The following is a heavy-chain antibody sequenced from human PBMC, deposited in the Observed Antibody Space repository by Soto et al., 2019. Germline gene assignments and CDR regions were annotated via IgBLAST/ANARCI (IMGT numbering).Heavy chain of an antibody. D-gene: IGHD6-13*01. CDR1: GYTFTSYA. J-gene: IGHJ1*01. CDR2: INAGNGNT. CDR3: ASDKATAGTAPEYFQH. V-gene: IGHV1-3*01. Sequence: GASVKVSCKASGYTFTSYAMHWVRQAPGQRLEWMGWINAGNGNTKYSQKFQGRVTITRDTSASTAYMELSGLRSEDTAVYYCASDKATAGTAPEYFQHWGQGTLVNVSS.